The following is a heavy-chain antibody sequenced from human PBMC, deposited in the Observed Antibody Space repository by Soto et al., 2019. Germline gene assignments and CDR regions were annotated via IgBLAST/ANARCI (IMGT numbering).Heavy chain of an antibody. Sequence: SETLSLTCTVSGGSISSGGYYWSWIRQHPGKGLEWIGYIYYSGSTYYNPSLKSRVTISVDTSKNQFSLKLSSVTAADTAVYYCARTDGYYDSSGYCFDYWGQGTLVTVSS. CDR3: ARTDGYYDSSGYCFDY. D-gene: IGHD3-22*01. V-gene: IGHV4-31*03. CDR1: GGSISSGGYY. J-gene: IGHJ4*02. CDR2: IYYSGST.